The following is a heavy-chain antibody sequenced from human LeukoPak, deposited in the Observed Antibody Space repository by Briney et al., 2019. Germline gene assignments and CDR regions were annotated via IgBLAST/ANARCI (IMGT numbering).Heavy chain of an antibody. V-gene: IGHV4-59*08. Sequence: NASETLSLTCTVSGGSISSYYWSWIRQPPGKGLEWIGYIYYSGSTNYNPSLKSRVTISVDTSKSQFSLKLSSVTAADTAVYYCARHLTIFGVVIPYYYYGMDVWGQGTTVTVSS. CDR1: GGSISSYY. CDR2: IYYSGST. J-gene: IGHJ6*02. D-gene: IGHD3-3*01. CDR3: ARHLTIFGVVIPYYYYGMDV.